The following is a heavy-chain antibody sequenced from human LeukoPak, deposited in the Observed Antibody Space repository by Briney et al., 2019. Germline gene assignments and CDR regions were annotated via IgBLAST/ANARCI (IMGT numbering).Heavy chain of an antibody. J-gene: IGHJ4*02. Sequence: GGSLRLSCAASGFTLRSYTMNWVRQAPGKGLEWVSSIGISSNKIYYADSVKGRFIISRDNAKNSVYLQMNSLRAEDTAVYYCARDPEGIAENFDYWGQGTLVTVSS. V-gene: IGHV3-21*01. CDR1: GFTLRSYT. D-gene: IGHD6-13*01. CDR3: ARDPEGIAENFDY. CDR2: IGISSNKI.